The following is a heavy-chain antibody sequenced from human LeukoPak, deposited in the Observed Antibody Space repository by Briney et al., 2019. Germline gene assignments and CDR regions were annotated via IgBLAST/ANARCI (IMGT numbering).Heavy chain of an antibody. CDR2: IYSSGST. J-gene: IGHJ4*02. Sequence: SETLSLTCTVSGGSISSSSFYWGWIRQPPGEGLEWIGSIYSSGSTYYNSSLKSRVTMSVDTSKNQFALKLNSMTAADTAVYYCARVGGRTFYYHNSAYYFDYWGQGILVTVSS. V-gene: IGHV4-39*06. CDR3: ARVGGRTFYYHNSAYYFDY. D-gene: IGHD3-22*01. CDR1: GGSISSSSFY.